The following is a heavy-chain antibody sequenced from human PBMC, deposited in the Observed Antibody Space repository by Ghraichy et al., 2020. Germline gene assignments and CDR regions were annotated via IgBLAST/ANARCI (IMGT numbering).Heavy chain of an antibody. CDR1: GYSFTDYY. CDR2: IDPNSGGT. Sequence: ASVKVSCKASGYSFTDYYMHWVRQAPGQGLQWMGWIDPNSGGTHYAQKFQGRVTLTRDTSINTAYMDLSSLRSDDTAVYYCTRGRRVGVDVNSDLQGYWGQGTLVTVSA. D-gene: IGHD3-3*01. J-gene: IGHJ4*02. CDR3: TRGRRVGVDVNSDLQGY. V-gene: IGHV1-2*02.